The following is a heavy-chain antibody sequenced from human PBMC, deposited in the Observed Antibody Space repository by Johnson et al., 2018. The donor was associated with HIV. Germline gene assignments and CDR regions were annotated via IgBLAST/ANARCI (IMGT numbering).Heavy chain of an antibody. CDR2: ISSSGSTI. Sequence: VQLVESGGGLVKPGGSLRLSCAASGFTFSDYYMSWIRQAPGKGLGWVSYISSSGSTIYYADSVNGRFTISRDNAKNSLYLQMNSLRAEDMALYYCARDFNSGSPDGAFDIWGQGTMVTVSS. CDR3: ARDFNSGSPDGAFDI. CDR1: GFTFSDYY. J-gene: IGHJ3*02. D-gene: IGHD4-23*01. V-gene: IGHV3-11*01.